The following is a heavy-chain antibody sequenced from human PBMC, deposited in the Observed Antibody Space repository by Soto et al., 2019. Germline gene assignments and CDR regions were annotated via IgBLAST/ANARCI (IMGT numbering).Heavy chain of an antibody. D-gene: IGHD3-10*01. Sequence: QLQLQESGPGLVKPSETLSLTCTVSGGSISSSSYYWGWIRQPPGKGLEWIGSIYYSGSTYYNPSLKSRVTISVDTSKNQFSLKLSSVTAADTAVYYWARPRMVRGELGVWYYFDYWGQGTLVTVSS. CDR3: ARPRMVRGELGVWYYFDY. CDR1: GGSISSSSYY. J-gene: IGHJ4*02. V-gene: IGHV4-39*01. CDR2: IYYSGST.